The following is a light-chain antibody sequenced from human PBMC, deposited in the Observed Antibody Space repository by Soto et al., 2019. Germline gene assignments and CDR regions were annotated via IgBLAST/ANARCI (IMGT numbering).Light chain of an antibody. J-gene: IGKJ5*01. CDR1: ESIARH. Sequence: DIQMTQSPSSLSASVGDRVTITCRASESIARHLSWYQQKPGRAPNLLIYAASSLQNGVPSRFRGGGSGTDFTLTISNLQPEDFAAYYCQQTYSTLSITFGQGTRLDIK. CDR2: AAS. CDR3: QQTYSTLSIT. V-gene: IGKV1-39*01.